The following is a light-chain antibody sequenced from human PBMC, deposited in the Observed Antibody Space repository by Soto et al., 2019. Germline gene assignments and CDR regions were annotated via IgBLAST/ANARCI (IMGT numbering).Light chain of an antibody. CDR3: QQYSSHWT. Sequence: DIRMTQSPSTLSASVGDRVIITCRATQSISTWLAWYQQKPGKAPKLLIYAASSLQSGVPSRFSGSGSGTEFTLTISSLQPDDFATYYCQQYSSHWTFGKGTKVEIK. CDR2: AAS. CDR1: QSISTW. V-gene: IGKV1-5*01. J-gene: IGKJ1*01.